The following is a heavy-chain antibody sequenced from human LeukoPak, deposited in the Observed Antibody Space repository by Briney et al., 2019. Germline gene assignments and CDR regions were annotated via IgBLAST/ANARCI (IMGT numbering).Heavy chain of an antibody. J-gene: IGHJ6*03. CDR1: GFTFSIYS. CDR3: ARSRGYYYGRVNYYYYMDV. Sequence: GGSLRLSCAASGFTFSIYSMNCVRQAPGKGVEWVSYISSSSSTIYYADSVKGRFTISRDNAKNSLYLQMNSLRAEDTAVYYCARSRGYYYGRVNYYYYMDVWGKGTTVTVSS. CDR2: ISSSSSTI. D-gene: IGHD3-22*01. V-gene: IGHV3-48*04.